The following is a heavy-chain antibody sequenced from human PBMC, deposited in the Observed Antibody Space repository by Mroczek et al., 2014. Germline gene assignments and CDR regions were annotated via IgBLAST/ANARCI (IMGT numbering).Heavy chain of an antibody. CDR2: ISYDGSNK. CDR3: AKEVMIRGPPWGVFDY. J-gene: IGHJ4*02. D-gene: IGHD3-10*01. V-gene: IGHV3-30*18. Sequence: VESGGGVVQPGRSLRLSCAASGFTFSSYGMHWVRQAPGKGLEWVAIISYDGSNKYYADSVKGRFTISRDNSKNTLYLQMNSLRAEDTAVYYCAKEVMIRGPPWGVFDYWGQGTLVTVSS. CDR1: GFTFSSYG.